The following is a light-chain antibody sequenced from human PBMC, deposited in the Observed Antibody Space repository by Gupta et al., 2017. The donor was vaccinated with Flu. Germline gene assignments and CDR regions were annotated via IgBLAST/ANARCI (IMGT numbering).Light chain of an antibody. CDR3: QHCNTYS. V-gene: IGKV1-5*03. Sequence: DIQMTQSPSTLSVSVGDRVTITCRASQNINTWLDWYQQKPRGAPKLLIYKTSSLETGVKSRFSGNGDGTEFTLTSRRRHTDDFDTYYCQHCNTYSFGQGTKVE. CDR1: QNINTW. CDR2: KTS. J-gene: IGKJ1*01.